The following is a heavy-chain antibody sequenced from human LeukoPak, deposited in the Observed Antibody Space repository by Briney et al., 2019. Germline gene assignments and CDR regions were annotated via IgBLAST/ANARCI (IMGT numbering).Heavy chain of an antibody. CDR1: GFTFSDYY. CDR3: AREDIAVVPTGMNYYMDV. Sequence: GGSLRLSCAASGFTFSDYYLTWIRQAPGKGLEWVSYISSSGSTIYYADSVKGRLTLSRDNARNSLYLQMNSLRAEDTAVYYCAREDIAVVPTGMNYYMDVWGKGTTVTVSS. V-gene: IGHV3-11*01. CDR2: ISSSGSTI. D-gene: IGHD2-2*01. J-gene: IGHJ6*03.